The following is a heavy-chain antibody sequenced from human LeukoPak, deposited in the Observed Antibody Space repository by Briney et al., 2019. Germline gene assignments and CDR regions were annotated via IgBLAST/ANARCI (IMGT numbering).Heavy chain of an antibody. CDR2: IKQDGSEK. CDR1: GFTFSSFA. D-gene: IGHD1/OR15-1a*01. CDR3: ASGPTGTEYDY. V-gene: IGHV3-7*01. Sequence: GGSLRLSCAASGFTFSSFAMTWVRQAPGKGLEWVANIKQDGSEKYYVDSVKGRFTISRDNAKNSLYLQMNSLRAEDTAVYYCASGPTGTEYDYWGQGTPVTVSS. J-gene: IGHJ4*02.